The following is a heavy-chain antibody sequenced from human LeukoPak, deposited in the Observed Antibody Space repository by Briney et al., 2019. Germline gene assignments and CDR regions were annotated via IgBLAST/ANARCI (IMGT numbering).Heavy chain of an antibody. CDR2: IKQDGSEK. D-gene: IGHD6-13*01. V-gene: IGHV3-7*04. CDR1: GFTFSSYW. CDR3: ARGTIAAAGYYYFDY. J-gene: IGHJ4*02. Sequence: GGSLRLSCAASGFTFSSYWMSWVRQAPGKGLEWVANIKQDGSEKYYVDSVKGRFTISRDNAKSSLHLQMNSLRAEDTAVYYCARGTIAAAGYYYFDYWGQGTQVTVSS.